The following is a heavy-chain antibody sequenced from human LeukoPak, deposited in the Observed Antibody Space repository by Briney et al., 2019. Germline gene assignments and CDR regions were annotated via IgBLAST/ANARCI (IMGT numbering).Heavy chain of an antibody. CDR1: GYSMSSGYY. J-gene: IGHJ2*01. CDR2: MYHTGST. D-gene: IGHD3-3*01. V-gene: IGHV4-38-2*02. Sequence: PSETLSLTCTVSGYSMSSGYYWGWIRQPPERGLEWIGSMYHTGSTYYNPSLKSRVAISVDTSKNQFSLKLSSVTAADTAVYYCARRDYDFWSGYYTAWYFDLWGRGTLVTVSS. CDR3: ARRDYDFWSGYYTAWYFDL.